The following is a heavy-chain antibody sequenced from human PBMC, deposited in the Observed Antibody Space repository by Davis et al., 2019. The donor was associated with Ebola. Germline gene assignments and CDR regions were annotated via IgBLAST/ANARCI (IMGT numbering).Heavy chain of an antibody. D-gene: IGHD6-13*01. CDR1: GFTFSSYG. J-gene: IGHJ6*03. CDR3: AKDSGSSRPTKYYYYMDV. Sequence: GESLKISCAASGFTFSSYGMHWVRQAPGKGLEWVAVISYDGSNKYYADSVKGRFTISRDNSKNTLYLQMNSLRAEDTAVYYCAKDSGSSRPTKYYYYMDVWGKGTTVTVSS. V-gene: IGHV3-30*18. CDR2: ISYDGSNK.